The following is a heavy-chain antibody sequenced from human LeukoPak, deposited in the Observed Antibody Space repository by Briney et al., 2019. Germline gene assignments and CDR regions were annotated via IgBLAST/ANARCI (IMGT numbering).Heavy chain of an antibody. V-gene: IGHV3-23*01. Sequence: PGGSLRLSCAASGITFSSYGMSWVRQAPGKGMEWVSSISSTGGTTYYADSVKGRFTISRDNTTNTLYLQMNSLRAEDTAIYYCAKNGDRGAYCTGGTCYPYFYYYMDVWGKGTTVTI. J-gene: IGHJ6*03. D-gene: IGHD2-15*01. CDR3: AKNGDRGAYCTGGTCYPYFYYYMDV. CDR2: ISSTGGTT. CDR1: GITFSSYG.